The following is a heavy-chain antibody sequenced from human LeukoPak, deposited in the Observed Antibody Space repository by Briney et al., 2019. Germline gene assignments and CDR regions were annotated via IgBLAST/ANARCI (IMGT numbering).Heavy chain of an antibody. CDR3: AREARISIFGVVFDP. CDR2: IRQDGSQK. D-gene: IGHD3-3*01. V-gene: IGHV3-7*01. Sequence: GGSLRLSCAASGVTFSSSWMSWVRQAPGKGPEWVAHIRQDGSQKYYVDSVKSRFTISRDTATNSMYLQMNSLRAEDTAVYYCAREARISIFGVVFDPWGQGTLVTVS. J-gene: IGHJ5*02. CDR1: GVTFSSSW.